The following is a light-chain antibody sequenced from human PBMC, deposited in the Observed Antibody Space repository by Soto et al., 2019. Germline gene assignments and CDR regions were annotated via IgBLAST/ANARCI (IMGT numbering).Light chain of an antibody. CDR2: PAS. CDR1: QDISNF. J-gene: IGKJ3*01. V-gene: IGKV1-27*01. Sequence: DIQMTQSPSSLSASVGDRVTITCRASQDISNFLAWYQQKPGKVPKLLIYPASTLQSGVPSRFSGSGSGTDFTLTITSLQSEDFATYYCQKYKDAPCTFGPGTKVDV. CDR3: QKYKDAPCT.